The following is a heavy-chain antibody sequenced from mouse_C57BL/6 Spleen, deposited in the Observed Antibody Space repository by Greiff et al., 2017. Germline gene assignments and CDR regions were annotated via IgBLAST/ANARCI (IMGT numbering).Heavy chain of an antibody. Sequence: DVMLVESGGGLVKPGGSLKLSCAASGFTFSSYTMSWVRQTPEKRLEWVATISGGGGNTYYPDSVKGRFTISRDNAKNTLYLQMSSLRSEDTALYYCARRPYDGFFDYWGQGTTLTVSS. CDR2: ISGGGGNT. CDR1: GFTFSSYT. CDR3: ARRPYDGFFDY. J-gene: IGHJ2*01. V-gene: IGHV5-9*01. D-gene: IGHD2-3*01.